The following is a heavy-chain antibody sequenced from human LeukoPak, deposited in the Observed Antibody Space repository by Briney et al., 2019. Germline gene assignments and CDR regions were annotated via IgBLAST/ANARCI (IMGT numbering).Heavy chain of an antibody. Sequence: GASVKVSCKASGYTFTSYAMHWVRQAPGQRLEWMGGIIPIFGTANYAQKFQGRVTITADESTSTAYMELSSLRSEDTAVYYCARGGGILTGYYNYYFDYWGQGTLVTVSS. V-gene: IGHV1-69*13. D-gene: IGHD3-9*01. CDR2: IIPIFGTA. CDR3: ARGGGILTGYYNYYFDY. CDR1: GYTFTSYA. J-gene: IGHJ4*02.